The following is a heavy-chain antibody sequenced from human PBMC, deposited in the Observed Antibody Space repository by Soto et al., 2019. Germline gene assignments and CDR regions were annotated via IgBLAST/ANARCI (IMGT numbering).Heavy chain of an antibody. J-gene: IGHJ4*02. CDR1: GYTVTDYA. CDR2: ITPGNGKT. Sequence: QVHLVRSGAEVKKPGASVKVSCKASGYTVTDYAIYWVRQAPGQSLEWMGWITPGNGKTRYSEKFQGRVTITWDTSATTAYMELSSLRSEDTAVYYCARGHSGWYYLGDNWGQGTLVTVSS. V-gene: IGHV1-3*01. D-gene: IGHD6-19*01. CDR3: ARGHSGWYYLGDN.